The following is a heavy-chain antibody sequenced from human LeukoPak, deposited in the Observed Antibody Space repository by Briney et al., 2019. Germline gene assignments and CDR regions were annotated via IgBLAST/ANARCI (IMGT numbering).Heavy chain of an antibody. CDR3: ARGRYSGTTYYFDY. V-gene: IGHV3-7*03. Sequence: GGSLRLSCAASGFTFSSYWMNWVRQAPGKGLEWVANINQDGSEKYYVDSVKGRFTISRDNAKNSLYLQMNSLRAEDTAMYYCARGRYSGTTYYFDYWGQGTLVTVSS. D-gene: IGHD5-12*01. CDR1: GFTFSSYW. J-gene: IGHJ4*02. CDR2: INQDGSEK.